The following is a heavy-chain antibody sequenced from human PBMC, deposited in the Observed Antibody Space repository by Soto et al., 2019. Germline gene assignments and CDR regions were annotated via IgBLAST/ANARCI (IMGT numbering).Heavy chain of an antibody. CDR3: AHGDPLDFHY. J-gene: IGHJ4*02. CDR2: IYWNGIE. Sequence: QITLEESGPAVVKPTQTLTLTCTFSGFSLSNSGESVGWIRQPPGKALEWLGLIYWNGIERYNTSLKRRLSITKDTSKNHVLLTVTNMDPVDTATYFCAHGDPLDFHYWGQGTLVTVSP. V-gene: IGHV2-5*01. CDR1: GFSLSNSGES. D-gene: IGHD3-10*01.